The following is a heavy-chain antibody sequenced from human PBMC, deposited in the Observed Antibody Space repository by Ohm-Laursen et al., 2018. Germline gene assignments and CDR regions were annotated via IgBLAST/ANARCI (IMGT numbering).Heavy chain of an antibody. CDR3: AGTPPVGAMYYFDY. D-gene: IGHD1-26*01. CDR1: GFTFSAYG. CDR2: IWYDGVNK. Sequence: SLRLSCAASGFTFSAYGMHWVRQAPGKGLEWVADIWYDGVNKHYADSVKGRFSISRDNSRSTLSLQMNSLRAEDTAVYYCAGTPPVGAMYYFDYWGQGTLVTVSS. J-gene: IGHJ4*02. V-gene: IGHV3-33*01.